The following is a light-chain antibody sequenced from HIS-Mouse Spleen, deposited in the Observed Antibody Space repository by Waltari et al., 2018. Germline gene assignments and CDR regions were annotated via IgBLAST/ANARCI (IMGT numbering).Light chain of an antibody. Sequence: HSALTQPPSVSGSPGHSTPIPSPGPTVDVVGYNFVSCYQQPQGKAPKLMIYDVRNRPSGGSNCFSGSKSGNTASLTISGLQAEDEADYYCSSYTSSSTEVFGGGTKLTVL. CDR1: TVDVVGYNF. CDR2: DVR. J-gene: IGLJ2*01. CDR3: SSYTSSSTEV. V-gene: IGLV2-14*03.